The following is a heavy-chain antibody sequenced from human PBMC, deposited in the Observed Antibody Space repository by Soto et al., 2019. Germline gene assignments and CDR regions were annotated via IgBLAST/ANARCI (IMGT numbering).Heavy chain of an antibody. CDR1: GGSMSPNY. J-gene: IGHJ4*02. V-gene: IGHV4-59*08. Sequence: PSETLSLTCTVSGGSMSPNYWSWFRQPPGRGLEWVGYIYYAGSTSYNPSLKSRVTISLETSKSQFSLRLSSVTAADTAVYFCARRWLQSFAFDSWGLGTLVTVSS. D-gene: IGHD5-12*01. CDR2: IYYAGST. CDR3: ARRWLQSFAFDS.